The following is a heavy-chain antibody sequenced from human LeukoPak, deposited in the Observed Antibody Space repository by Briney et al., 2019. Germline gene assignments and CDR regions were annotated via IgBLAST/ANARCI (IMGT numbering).Heavy chain of an antibody. V-gene: IGHV3-30-3*01. CDR1: GFTFSSYA. J-gene: IGHJ4*02. CDR2: ISYDGSNK. D-gene: IGHD3-9*01. Sequence: PGRSLRLSCAASGFTFSSYAMHWVRQAPGKGLEWVAVISYDGSNKYYADSVKGRFTISRDNSKNTLYLQMNTLRAEDTAVYYCARDLNREDFDYWGQGALVVVSS. CDR3: ARDLNREDFDY.